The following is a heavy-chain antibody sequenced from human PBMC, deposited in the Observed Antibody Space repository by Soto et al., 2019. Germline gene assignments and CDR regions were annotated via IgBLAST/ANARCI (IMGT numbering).Heavy chain of an antibody. J-gene: IGHJ3*02. V-gene: IGHV3-74*01. CDR2: IHSDGSST. CDR1: GFTFSYYW. D-gene: IGHD1-26*01. Sequence: EVQLVESGGGLVQPGESLRLSCEASGFTFSYYWMHWVRQAPGKGLVWVSRIHSDGSSTTYADSVKGRFTISRDNARNTVYLQMNSLRVEDTAVYYCARGDRGAFDIWGQGTVVTVSS. CDR3: ARGDRGAFDI.